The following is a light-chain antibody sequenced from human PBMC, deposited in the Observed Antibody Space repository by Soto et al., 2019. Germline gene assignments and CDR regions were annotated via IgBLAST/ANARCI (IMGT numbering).Light chain of an antibody. CDR1: QSVSNNY. Sequence: EIVMTQSPATLSLSPGERATLSCRASQSVSNNYLAWYQQKPGQAPRLLIYGASNRATGIPDRFSGSGSGTDFTLTISRLEPEDFAVYYCQQDGSSGTFGQGTKVDIK. V-gene: IGKV3-20*01. J-gene: IGKJ1*01. CDR2: GAS. CDR3: QQDGSSGT.